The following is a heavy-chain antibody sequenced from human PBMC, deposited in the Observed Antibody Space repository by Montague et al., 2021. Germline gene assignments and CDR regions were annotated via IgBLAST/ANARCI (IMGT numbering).Heavy chain of an antibody. J-gene: IGHJ4*02. V-gene: IGHV4-59*11. D-gene: IGHD5/OR15-5a*01. CDR1: GASMDRHY. CDR3: VRRSVSNYFDY. CDR2: IYYTGMA. Sequence: SETLSLTCTVSGASMDRHYWTWVRQPPGEGLQWLAYIYYTGMANYNPSLKSRLTVSIDISKNQFSLKMRSMSAADTAIYYCVRRSVSNYFDYWGQGTLVTVSS.